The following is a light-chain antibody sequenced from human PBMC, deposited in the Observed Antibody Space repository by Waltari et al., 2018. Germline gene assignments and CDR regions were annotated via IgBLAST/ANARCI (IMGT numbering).Light chain of an antibody. CDR2: SDN. CDR1: SSNIGSNT. V-gene: IGLV1-44*01. J-gene: IGLJ3*02. CDR3: AAWDDSLNAVV. Sequence: QSVVTQPPSASGTPGQWVTISCSGSSSNIGSNTVNWYQQLPGTAPKLLVYSDNQRPSGVPDRFPGSKSGTSASLAISGLQSEDEAGYYCAAWDDSLNAVVFGGGTKLTVL.